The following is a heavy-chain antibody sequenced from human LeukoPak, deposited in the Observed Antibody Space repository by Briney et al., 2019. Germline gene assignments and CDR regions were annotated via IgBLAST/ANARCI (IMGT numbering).Heavy chain of an antibody. V-gene: IGHV1-69*04. CDR3: ARDLVIVGATRTDY. CDR2: IIPILGIA. CDR1: GGTFSRYA. D-gene: IGHD1-26*01. Sequence: GASVNVSCKASGGTFSRYAISWVRRAPGHGLEWMGRIIPILGIANYAQKFQGRVTITADKSTSTAYMELSSLRSEDTAVYYCARDLVIVGATRTDYWGQGTLVTVSS. J-gene: IGHJ4*02.